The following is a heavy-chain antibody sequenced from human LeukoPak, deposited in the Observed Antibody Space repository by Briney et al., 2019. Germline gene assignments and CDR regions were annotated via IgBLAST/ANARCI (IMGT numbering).Heavy chain of an antibody. V-gene: IGHV4-59*01. J-gene: IGHJ5*02. CDR1: GGSINGYF. D-gene: IGHD4-17*01. CDR3: ARVFRGAVTSNWFDP. Sequence: SETLSLTCTVSGGSINGYFWTWIRQPPGNGLEWIGYISDSGSTNYNPSLKSRVTLSVDSSNTEFSLRLNSVTAADTAVYYCARVFRGAVTSNWFDPWGQGTPVTVSS. CDR2: ISDSGST.